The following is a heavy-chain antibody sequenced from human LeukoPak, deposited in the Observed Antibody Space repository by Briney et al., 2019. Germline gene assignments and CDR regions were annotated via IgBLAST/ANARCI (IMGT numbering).Heavy chain of an antibody. J-gene: IGHJ3*02. CDR1: GFTFSSYS. CDR3: AKLLWFGELETDAFDI. D-gene: IGHD3-10*01. V-gene: IGHV3-30*02. Sequence: GGSLRLSCAASGFTFSSYSMNWVRQAPGKGLEWVALIRYDGSNKYYADSVKGRFTISRDNSKNTLYLQMNSLRAEDTAVYYCAKLLWFGELETDAFDIWGQGTMVTVSS. CDR2: IRYDGSNK.